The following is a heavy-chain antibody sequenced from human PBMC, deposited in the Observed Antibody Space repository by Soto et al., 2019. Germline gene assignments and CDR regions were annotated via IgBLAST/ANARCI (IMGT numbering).Heavy chain of an antibody. CDR1: AYTFTSYY. Sequence: VNRDRKTSAYTFTSYYMHWVRQPPVQRLEWMGWINPNSGGTNYAQKLQGRVTMTRDTSISTAYMELSRLRSDDTAVYYCARGDIMITFAGVIVREFGSRRQAPLVTVSS. J-gene: IGHJ4*02. V-gene: IGHV1-2*02. D-gene: IGHD3-16*02. CDR3: ARGDIMITFAGVIVREFGS. CDR2: INPNSGGT.